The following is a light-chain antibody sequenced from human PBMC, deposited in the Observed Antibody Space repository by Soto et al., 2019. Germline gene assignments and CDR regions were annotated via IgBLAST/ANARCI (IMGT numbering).Light chain of an antibody. V-gene: IGLV1-44*01. CDR2: KNN. Sequence: QSVLTQPPSASGAPGQRVTISCSGSSSNIGSNTVNWYQQLPGTAPKLLIYKNNQRPSGVPDRFSGSKSGTSASLAISGLQSEDVTDYYCAAWDDSLNGYVFGTGTKLTVL. J-gene: IGLJ1*01. CDR1: SSNIGSNT. CDR3: AAWDDSLNGYV.